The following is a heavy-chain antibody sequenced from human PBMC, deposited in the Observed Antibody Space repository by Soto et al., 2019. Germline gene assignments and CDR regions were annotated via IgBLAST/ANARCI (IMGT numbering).Heavy chain of an antibody. D-gene: IGHD6-19*01. J-gene: IGHJ4*02. Sequence: QVQLVQSGAEVKKPGSSVKVSCKASGGTFSSYAISWVRQAHGQGLEWMGGIIPIFGTANYAQKFQGRVTITADESTSTAYMELSSLRSEDTAVYYCASQYSSGWYTYYFDYWGQGTLVTVSS. V-gene: IGHV1-69*01. CDR2: IIPIFGTA. CDR1: GGTFSSYA. CDR3: ASQYSSGWYTYYFDY.